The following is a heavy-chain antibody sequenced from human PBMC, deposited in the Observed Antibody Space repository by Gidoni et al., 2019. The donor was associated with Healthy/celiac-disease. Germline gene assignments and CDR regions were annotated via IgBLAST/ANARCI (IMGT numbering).Heavy chain of an antibody. Sequence: QVQLVQSGAEVKTPGASVKVSCKASGYTFTSYDINWVRQATGQGLEWMGWMKPNSGNTGYAQKFQGRVTMTRNTSISTAYMELSSLRSEDTAVYYCARTWAYYDFWSGYSYNWFDPWGQGTLVTVSS. D-gene: IGHD3-3*01. CDR2: MKPNSGNT. J-gene: IGHJ5*02. CDR3: ARTWAYYDFWSGYSYNWFDP. V-gene: IGHV1-8*01. CDR1: GYTFTSYD.